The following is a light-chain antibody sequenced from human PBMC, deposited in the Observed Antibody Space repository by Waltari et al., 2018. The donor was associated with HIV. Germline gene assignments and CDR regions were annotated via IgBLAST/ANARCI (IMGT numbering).Light chain of an antibody. CDR2: EVS. V-gene: IGLV2-8*01. Sequence: QSALTQPPSAYGSPGQSVTISCAGTSSDIGLDNFVSWYQHHPGKAPKLMISEVSRRPSGVPDRFSGSKSGNTASLTVSGLQAEDEAAYYCFSYAGNNYLLFGGGTKLTVL. J-gene: IGLJ2*01. CDR1: SSDIGLDNF. CDR3: FSYAGNNYLL.